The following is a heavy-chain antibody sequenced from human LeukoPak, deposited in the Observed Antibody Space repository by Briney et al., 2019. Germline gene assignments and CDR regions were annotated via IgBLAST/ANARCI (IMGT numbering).Heavy chain of an antibody. J-gene: IGHJ5*02. CDR2: INPNSGGA. Sequence: ASVKVSCKASGYTFTEYYMHWVRQAPGQGLEWMGWINPNSGGANYAENFQGRVTMTRDTSISTAYMELSRLRSDDTAVYYCARDWNVLLWFGEFGWFDPWGQGTLVTVSS. CDR1: GYTFTEYY. CDR3: ARDWNVLLWFGEFGWFDP. V-gene: IGHV1-2*02. D-gene: IGHD3-10*01.